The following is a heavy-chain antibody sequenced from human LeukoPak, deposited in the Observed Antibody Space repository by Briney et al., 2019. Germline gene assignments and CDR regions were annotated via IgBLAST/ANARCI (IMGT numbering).Heavy chain of an antibody. CDR1: GYTFTGYY. J-gene: IGHJ4*02. CDR3: ARGVQPGSNDDY. CDR2: INPNSGGT. D-gene: IGHD1-1*01. Sequence: ASVKVSCKASGYTFTGYYMHWVRQAPGQGLEWMGWINPNSGGTNYAQKFQGRVTMTRDMSTSTVYMELSSLRSEDTAVYYCARGVQPGSNDDYWGQGTLVTVSS. V-gene: IGHV1-2*02.